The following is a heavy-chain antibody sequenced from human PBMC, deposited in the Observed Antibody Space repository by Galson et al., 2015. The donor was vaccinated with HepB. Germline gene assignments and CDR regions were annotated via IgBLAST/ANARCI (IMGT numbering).Heavy chain of an antibody. J-gene: IGHJ4*02. Sequence: SLRLSCAASGFTFSSYAMHWVRQAPGKGLEWVAVISYDGSDKNYADSVKGRFTISRDNSKNTLYVQTNSLRPEDSAIYYCAKVIGVATTVGFDFWGQGTLVTVSS. D-gene: IGHD6-19*01. V-gene: IGHV3-30*18. CDR3: AKVIGVATTVGFDF. CDR1: GFTFSSYA. CDR2: ISYDGSDK.